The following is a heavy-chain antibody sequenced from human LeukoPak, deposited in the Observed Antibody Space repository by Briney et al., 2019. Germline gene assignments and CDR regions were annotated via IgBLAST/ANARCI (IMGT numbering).Heavy chain of an antibody. CDR3: VRTNGGTYYDY. Sequence: PGGSLRLSCAASGFIFTDYDLHWVRQPPGKGLEWVSVFGIAGDTYYADSVKGRFTISRDVAENSLYLQMNNLRAGDTAVYYCVRTNGGTYYDYWGQGTLVTVSS. CDR2: FGIAGDT. CDR1: GFIFTDYD. V-gene: IGHV3-13*01. J-gene: IGHJ4*02. D-gene: IGHD1-26*01.